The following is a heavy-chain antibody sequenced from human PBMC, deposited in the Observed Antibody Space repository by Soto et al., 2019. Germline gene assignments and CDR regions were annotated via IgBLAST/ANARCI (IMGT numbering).Heavy chain of an antibody. Sequence: SETLSLTCAVYGGSFSGYYWSWIRQPPGKGLEWIGEINHSGSTNYNPSLKSRVTISVDTSKNQFSLKLSSVTAADTAVYYCARSTVTTSPPHYFDYWGQGTLVTVSS. J-gene: IGHJ4*02. V-gene: IGHV4-34*01. CDR3: ARSTVTTSPPHYFDY. CDR2: INHSGST. D-gene: IGHD4-17*01. CDR1: GGSFSGYY.